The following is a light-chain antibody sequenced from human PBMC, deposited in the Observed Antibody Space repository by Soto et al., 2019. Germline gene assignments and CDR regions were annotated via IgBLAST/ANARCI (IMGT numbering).Light chain of an antibody. J-gene: IGKJ4*01. CDR1: QSVSSY. CDR2: DAS. CDR3: QQRSNSPLT. V-gene: IGKV3-11*01. Sequence: EIVLTQSPAPLSLSPGERATLSCGASQSVSSYLAWYQQKPGQAPRLLIYDASNRATGIPARFSGSGSGTDFTLTISSLEPEDFAVYYCQQRSNSPLTFGGGTKVDIK.